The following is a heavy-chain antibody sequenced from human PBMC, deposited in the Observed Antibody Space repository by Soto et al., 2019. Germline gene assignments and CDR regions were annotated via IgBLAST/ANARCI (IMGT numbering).Heavy chain of an antibody. CDR2: INHSGST. J-gene: IGHJ5*02. V-gene: IGHV4-34*01. Sequence: QVQLQQWGAGLLKPSETLSLTCAVYGGSFSGYYWSWIRQPPGKGLDWIGEINHSGSTNDNPSLTRRVTISVDTSKNQFSLKLSSVTAADTAVYYCARPRIAAAGTSWFDPWGQGTLVTVSS. D-gene: IGHD6-13*01. CDR3: ARPRIAAAGTSWFDP. CDR1: GGSFSGYY.